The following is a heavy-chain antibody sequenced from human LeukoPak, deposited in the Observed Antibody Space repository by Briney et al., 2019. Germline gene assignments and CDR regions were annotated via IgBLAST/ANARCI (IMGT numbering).Heavy chain of an antibody. J-gene: IGHJ3*02. CDR1: GYSFTSYW. CDR2: IYPGDSDT. Sequence: VESLRISCKGSGYSFTSYWIGWVRQMPGKGLEWMGFIYPGDSDTRYSPSFQGQVTIPADKSISTTYLQWSSLKASDTAMYYCARREYYGSGSYGAFDIWGQRTMVTCCS. D-gene: IGHD3-10*01. V-gene: IGHV5-51*01. CDR3: ARREYYGSGSYGAFDI.